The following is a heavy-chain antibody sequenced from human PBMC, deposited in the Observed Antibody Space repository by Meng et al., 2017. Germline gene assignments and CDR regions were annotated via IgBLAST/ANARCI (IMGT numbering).Heavy chain of an antibody. D-gene: IGHD1-20*01. CDR2: ISGSGGST. CDR3: AKRSITGTTPNYYYGMDI. CDR1: GFIFSSYA. Sequence: LSLTCAASGFIFSSYAMSWVRQAPGKGLEWVSAISGSGGSTYYADSVKGRFTIARDNSKNTLYLQMNSLRAEDTAVYYCAKRSITGTTPNYYYGMDIWGQGTTVTVSS. J-gene: IGHJ6*02. V-gene: IGHV3-23*01.